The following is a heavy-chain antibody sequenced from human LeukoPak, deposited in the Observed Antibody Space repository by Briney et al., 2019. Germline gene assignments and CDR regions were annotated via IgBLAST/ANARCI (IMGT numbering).Heavy chain of an antibody. CDR1: GFTFSSYS. CDR2: ISGSGGST. Sequence: PGGSLRLSCAASGFTFSSYSMSWVRQAPGKGLEWVSAISGSGGSTYYADSVKGRFTISRDNSKNTLYLQMNSLRAEDTAVYYCARDMAYQLLSNWFDPWGQGTLVTVSS. V-gene: IGHV3-23*01. CDR3: ARDMAYQLLSNWFDP. J-gene: IGHJ5*02. D-gene: IGHD2-2*01.